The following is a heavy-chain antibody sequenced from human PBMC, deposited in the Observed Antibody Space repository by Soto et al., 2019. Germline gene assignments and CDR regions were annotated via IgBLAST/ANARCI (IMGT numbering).Heavy chain of an antibody. CDR3: ARGGAAARTYNWFDP. J-gene: IGHJ5*02. CDR2: INPNSGGT. V-gene: IGHV1-2*04. CDR1: GYTFTGYY. Sequence: APVKVSCKASGYTFTGYYMHWVRQAPGQGLEWMGWINPNSGGTNYAQKFQGWVTMTRDTSISTAYMELSRLRSDDTAVYYCARGGAAARTYNWFDPWGQGTLVTVSS. D-gene: IGHD6-13*01.